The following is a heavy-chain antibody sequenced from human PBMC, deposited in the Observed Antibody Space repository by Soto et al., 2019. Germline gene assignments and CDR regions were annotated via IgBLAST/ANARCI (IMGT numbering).Heavy chain of an antibody. D-gene: IGHD2-15*01. Sequence: EVQLVESGGGLVKPGGSLRLSCAASGFILSGYRMNWMRQAPGKGLEWVASISSDDNYIYYRDSVEGRFTISRDNAKNSLYLQMTSLGADDTAVYYCARGRTCKGASCYGGGDYWGQGTLVTVSS. V-gene: IGHV3-21*02. CDR1: GFILSGYR. J-gene: IGHJ4*02. CDR2: ISSDDNYI. CDR3: ARGRTCKGASCYGGGDY.